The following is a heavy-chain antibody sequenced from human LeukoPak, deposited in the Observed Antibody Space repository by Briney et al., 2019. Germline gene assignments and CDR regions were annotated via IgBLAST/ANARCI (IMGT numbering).Heavy chain of an antibody. CDR2: IIPIFGTA. CDR3: ARGNEVLAGTVNYGMDV. V-gene: IGHV1-69*06. J-gene: IGHJ6*04. Sequence: ASVKVSCKASGGTVSSYAISWVRQAPGQGLEWMGGIIPIFGTANYAQKFQGRVTITADKSTSTAYMELSSLRSEDTAVYYCARGNEVLAGTVNYGMDVWGKGTTVTVSS. D-gene: IGHD6-19*01. CDR1: GGTVSSYA.